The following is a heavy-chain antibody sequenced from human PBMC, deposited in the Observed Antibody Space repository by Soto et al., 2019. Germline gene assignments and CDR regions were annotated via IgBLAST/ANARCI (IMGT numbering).Heavy chain of an antibody. CDR2: IDPSDSYT. J-gene: IGHJ4*02. CDR1: GYSFTSYW. Sequence: GESLKISCKGSGYSFTSYWISWVRQMPGKGLEWMGRIDPSDSYTNYSPFFQGHVTISADKSISTAYLPWSSLKASDTAMYYCARDRGSLTATFDYWGEGTLVTVAS. CDR3: ARDRGSLTATFDY. V-gene: IGHV5-10-1*01. D-gene: IGHD4-4*01.